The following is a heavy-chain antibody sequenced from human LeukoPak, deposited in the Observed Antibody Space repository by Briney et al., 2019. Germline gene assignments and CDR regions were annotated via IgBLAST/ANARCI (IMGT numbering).Heavy chain of an antibody. D-gene: IGHD6-13*01. Sequence: GGSLRLSCAASGFTFSSYGMHWVRQAPGKGLEWVAVIWYDGSNKYYADSVKGRFTISRDNSKNTLYLQMNSLRAEDTAVYYCAVWAAAGTDAARSDYWGQGTLVTVSS. V-gene: IGHV3-33*01. J-gene: IGHJ4*02. CDR2: IWYDGSNK. CDR3: AVWAAAGTDAARSDY. CDR1: GFTFSSYG.